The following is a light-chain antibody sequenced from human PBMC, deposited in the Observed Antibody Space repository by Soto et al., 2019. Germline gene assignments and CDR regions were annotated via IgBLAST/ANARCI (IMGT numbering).Light chain of an antibody. CDR2: EVS. CDR1: RRDIGGYDF. V-gene: IGLV2-8*01. CDR3: CSFAGGTNLV. J-gene: IGLJ1*01. Sequence: QSALIQPPSASGSPGQSVTISCTGTRRDIGGYDFVSWYQQHPGKAPKLMISEVSKRHSGVPDRFSGSKSGNTASLTISGLQTDDEADYYCCSFAGGTNLVFGTGTKVTVL.